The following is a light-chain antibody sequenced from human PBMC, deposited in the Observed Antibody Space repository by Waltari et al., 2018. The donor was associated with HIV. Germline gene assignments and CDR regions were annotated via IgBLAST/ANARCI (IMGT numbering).Light chain of an antibody. CDR1: SSAIGCYNY. V-gene: IGLV2-14*01. CDR2: EVS. Sequence: QSALTQPASVSGSPGQSITISCTGTSSAIGCYNYVSWHQHPPGRAPNLIIFEVSNRPSGVSNRFSGSKSGNTASLIISGLLAEDDADYYCSSYTSGTTWVFGGGTKLTVL. J-gene: IGLJ3*02. CDR3: SSYTSGTTWV.